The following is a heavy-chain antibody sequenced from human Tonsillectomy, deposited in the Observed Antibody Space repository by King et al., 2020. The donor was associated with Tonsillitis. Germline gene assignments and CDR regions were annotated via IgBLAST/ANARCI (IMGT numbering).Heavy chain of an antibody. J-gene: IGHJ3*02. CDR3: ARDRSSWYYAFDI. Sequence: VQLVESGGGLVQPGGSLRLSCAASGFTFSSYVMHWVRQAPGKGLVWVSRINSDGSSTSYADSVKGRFTIPRDNAKNTLYLQMNSLRAEDTAVYYCARDRSSWYYAFDIWGQGTMVTVSS. V-gene: IGHV3-74*01. CDR1: GFTFSSYV. D-gene: IGHD6-13*01. CDR2: INSDGSST.